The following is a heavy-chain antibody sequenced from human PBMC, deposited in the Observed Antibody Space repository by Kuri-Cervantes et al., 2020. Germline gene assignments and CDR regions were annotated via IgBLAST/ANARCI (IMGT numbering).Heavy chain of an antibody. J-gene: IGHJ6*03. CDR1: GGSFSGYY. D-gene: IGHD3-22*01. Sequence: SQTLSLTCAVYGGSFSGYYWNWIRQPPGKGLEWIGEITHSGSTNYNPSFQGQVTISADKSINTAYLQWRSLKASDTAMYYCARRGGYYYDSSGYPPIAYYSYYMDVWGKGTTVTVSS. CDR3: ARRGGYYYDSSGYPPIAYYSYYMDV. CDR2: ITHSGST. V-gene: IGHV4-34*01.